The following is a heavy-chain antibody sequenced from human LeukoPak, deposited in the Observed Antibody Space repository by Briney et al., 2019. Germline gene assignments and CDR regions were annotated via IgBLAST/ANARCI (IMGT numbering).Heavy chain of an antibody. CDR1: GYSISSGYY. Sequence: PSETLSLTCAVSGYSISSGYYWGWIRQPPGKGLEWIGSIYHSGSTYYNPSLKSRVTISVDTSKNQFSLKLSSVTAADTAVYYCARGEVPAAINYFDHWGQGTLVTVSS. CDR3: ARGEVPAAINYFDH. D-gene: IGHD2-2*01. J-gene: IGHJ4*02. CDR2: IYHSGST. V-gene: IGHV4-38-2*01.